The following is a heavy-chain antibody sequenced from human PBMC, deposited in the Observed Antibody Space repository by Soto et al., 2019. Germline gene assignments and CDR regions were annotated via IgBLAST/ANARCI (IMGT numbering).Heavy chain of an antibody. D-gene: IGHD5-18*01. J-gene: IGHJ6*02. CDR2: IYYSGGT. V-gene: IGHV4-59*01. CDR3: ARGRGYSYGRNYYYYYYGMDV. Sequence: SETLSLTCTVSGGSISSYYWSWIRQPPGKGLEWIGYIYYSGGTNYNPSLKSRVTISVDTSKNQFSLKLSSVTAADTAVYYCARGRGYSYGRNYYYYYYGMDVWGQGTTVTVSS. CDR1: GGSISSYY.